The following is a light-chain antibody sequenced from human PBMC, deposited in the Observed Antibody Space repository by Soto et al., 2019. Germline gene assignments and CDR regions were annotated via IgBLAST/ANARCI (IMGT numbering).Light chain of an antibody. CDR1: SSDIGSYNY. V-gene: IGLV2-14*01. CDR3: SSHTTYGTRV. CDR2: EVS. J-gene: IGLJ1*01. Sequence: QSVLTQPASVSGSPGQSIAISCTGTSSDIGSYNYVSWYQRHPGKAPKLMIHEVSNRPSGVSDRFSGSKSGNTASLTISGLQADDEADYYCSSHTTYGTRVFGTGTKVTVL.